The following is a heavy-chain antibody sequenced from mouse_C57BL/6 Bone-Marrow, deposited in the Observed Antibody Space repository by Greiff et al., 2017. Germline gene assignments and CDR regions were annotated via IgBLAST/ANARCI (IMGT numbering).Heavy chain of an antibody. CDR2: IDPENGDT. Sequence: VQLQQSGAELVRPGASVKLSCTASGFNIKDDYMHWVKQRPEQGLEWIGWIDPENGDTEYASKFQGKATITAYTSSNTAYLQLSSLTSEDTAVYYCTTCLYYYGSKDYWGQGTTLTVSS. CDR1: GFNIKDDY. D-gene: IGHD1-1*01. J-gene: IGHJ2*01. CDR3: TTCLYYYGSKDY. V-gene: IGHV14-4*01.